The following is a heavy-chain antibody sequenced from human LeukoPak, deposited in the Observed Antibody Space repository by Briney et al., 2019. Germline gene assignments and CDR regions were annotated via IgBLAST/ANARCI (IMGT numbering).Heavy chain of an antibody. Sequence: GGSLRLSCSASGFTFSSYAMHWVRQAPGKGLEYVSVISNNGGSSYYADSVKGRFTISRDNSKNTLYLQMNSLRAEDTAVYYCARDRGGRDGYNFDYWGQGTLVTVSS. J-gene: IGHJ4*02. CDR1: GFTFSSYA. D-gene: IGHD5-24*01. V-gene: IGHV3-64*04. CDR3: ARDRGGRDGYNFDY. CDR2: ISNNGGSS.